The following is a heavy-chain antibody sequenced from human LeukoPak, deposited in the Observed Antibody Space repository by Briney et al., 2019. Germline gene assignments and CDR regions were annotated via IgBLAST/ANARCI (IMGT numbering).Heavy chain of an antibody. J-gene: IGHJ4*02. CDR3: ARRSLKKTTFDY. V-gene: IGHV1-8*01. Sequence: ASVKVSCKASGYTFTSYDINWVRQATGQGLEWMGWMNPNSGNTGYAQKFRGRVTMTRNTSISTAYMELSSLRSEGTAVYYCARRSLKKTTFDYWGQGTLVTVSS. D-gene: IGHD1-1*01. CDR1: GYTFTSYD. CDR2: MNPNSGNT.